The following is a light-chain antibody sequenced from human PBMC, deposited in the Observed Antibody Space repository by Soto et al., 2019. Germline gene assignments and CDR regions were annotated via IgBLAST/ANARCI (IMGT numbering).Light chain of an antibody. V-gene: IGKV3-20*01. Sequence: EIVLTHSPGTLSLSPRERATLSCRASQSVSSSDLAWYQQKPGQAPRLLLYSASSRATGIPDRFSGSGSGTDFTLTISRLEPEDFAVYSCQQYGSSPLTFGGGTKVEIK. J-gene: IGKJ4*01. CDR3: QQYGSSPLT. CDR2: SAS. CDR1: QSVSSSD.